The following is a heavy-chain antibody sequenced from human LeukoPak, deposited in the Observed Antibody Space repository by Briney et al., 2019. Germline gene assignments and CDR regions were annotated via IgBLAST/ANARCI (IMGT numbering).Heavy chain of an antibody. J-gene: IGHJ6*02. CDR2: IYSGGST. CDR3: ARAEVVYYYGMDV. V-gene: IGHV3-66*01. CDR1: GFTFSSYA. D-gene: IGHD3-22*01. Sequence: GGSLRLSCAASGFTFSSYAMSWVRQAPGKGLEWVSVIYSGGSTYYADSVKGRFTISRDNSKNTLYLQMNSLRAEDTAVYYCARAEVVYYYGMDVWGQGTTVTVSS.